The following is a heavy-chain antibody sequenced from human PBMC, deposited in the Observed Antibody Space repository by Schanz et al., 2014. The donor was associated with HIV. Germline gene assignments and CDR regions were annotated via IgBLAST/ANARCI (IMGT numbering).Heavy chain of an antibody. D-gene: IGHD3-10*01. CDR1: GYTFTSQY. CDR2: INPYDGST. Sequence: QVQLVQSGAEVKKPGASVKVSCKASGYTFTSQYMHWVRQAPGQGLEWMGLINPYDGSTSNAQKFQGRVTMTRDTSTSTVYMQLSSLTSDDTAVYYCARVGSGSYYVRYFDYWGQGTLVTVSS. J-gene: IGHJ4*02. V-gene: IGHV1-46*01. CDR3: ARVGSGSYYVRYFDY.